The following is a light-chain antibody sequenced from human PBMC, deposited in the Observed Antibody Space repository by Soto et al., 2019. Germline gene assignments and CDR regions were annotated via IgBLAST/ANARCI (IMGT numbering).Light chain of an antibody. CDR3: QQYGSSPRT. CDR1: QSVSSSY. J-gene: IGKJ1*01. V-gene: IGKV3-20*01. Sequence: EIVMTQSPATLPVSPGERATVSCRASQSVSSSYLAWYQQKPGQAPRLLIYGASSRATGIPDRFSGSGSGTDFTLTISRLEPEDFAVYYCQQYGSSPRTFGQGTKVDIK. CDR2: GAS.